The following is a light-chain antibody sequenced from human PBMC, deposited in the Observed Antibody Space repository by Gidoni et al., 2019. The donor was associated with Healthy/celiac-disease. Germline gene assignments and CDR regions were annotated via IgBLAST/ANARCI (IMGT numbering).Light chain of an antibody. J-gene: IGKJ1*01. CDR1: QSVLYSSNNKNY. CDR3: QQYYSTPLA. Sequence: DIVMTQSPDSLAVSLGERATINYKSSQSVLYSSNNKNYLAWYQQKPGQPPKLLIYWASTRESGVPDRFSGSGSGTDFTLTISSLQAEDVAVYYCQQYYSTPLAFGQXTKVEMK. CDR2: WAS. V-gene: IGKV4-1*01.